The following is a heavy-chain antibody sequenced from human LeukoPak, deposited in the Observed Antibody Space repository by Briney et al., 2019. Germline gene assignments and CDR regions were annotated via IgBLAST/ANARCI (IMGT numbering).Heavy chain of an antibody. CDR2: VSSGGDST. Sequence: GGSLRLSCAASGFTFNIYAMSWVRQAPGKGLEWVSAVSSGGDSTYYADSVKGRFTISRDNSKSTLYLQMNSLRAEDTAVYYCAKDYADGGKSPLGYWGQGTLVAVSS. CDR1: GFTFNIYA. CDR3: AKDYADGGKSPLGY. D-gene: IGHD4-23*01. J-gene: IGHJ4*02. V-gene: IGHV3-23*01.